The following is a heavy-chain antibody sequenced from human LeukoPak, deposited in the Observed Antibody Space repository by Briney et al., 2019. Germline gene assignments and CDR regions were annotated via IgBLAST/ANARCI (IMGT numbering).Heavy chain of an antibody. V-gene: IGHV3-7*01. CDR1: GSTFSSYW. D-gene: IGHD6-13*01. J-gene: IGHJ6*03. Sequence: GGSLRLSCAASGSTFSSYWMSWVRQAPGKGLEWVANIKQDGSEKYYVDSVKGRFTISRDNAKNSLYLQMNSLRAEDTAVYYCARGGRWQQLVLGALYYYYMDVWGKGTTVTVSS. CDR2: IKQDGSEK. CDR3: ARGGRWQQLVLGALYYYYMDV.